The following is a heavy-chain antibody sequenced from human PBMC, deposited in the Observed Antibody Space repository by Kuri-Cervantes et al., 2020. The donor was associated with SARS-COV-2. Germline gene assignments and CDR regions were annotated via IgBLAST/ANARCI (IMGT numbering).Heavy chain of an antibody. Sequence: SETLSLTCTVSGGSISSSSYYWGWIRQPPGKGLEWIGSIYYSGSTYYNPSLKSRVTISVDTSKNQFSLKLSSVTAADTAVYYCASAYSNYAYLDYWGQGTLVTVSS. CDR3: ASAYSNYAYLDY. D-gene: IGHD4-11*01. CDR2: IYYSGST. CDR1: GGSISSSSYY. V-gene: IGHV4-39*07. J-gene: IGHJ4*02.